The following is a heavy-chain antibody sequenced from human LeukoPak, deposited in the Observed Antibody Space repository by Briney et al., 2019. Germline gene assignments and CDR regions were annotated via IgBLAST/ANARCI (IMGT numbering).Heavy chain of an antibody. CDR2: IDPNVEDR. V-gene: IGHV1-2*06. D-gene: IGHD6-19*01. CDR1: GYTFSGYW. J-gene: IGHJ4*02. CDR3: ARDAAVVGQGSEY. Sequence: GASVRVSCKASGYTFSGYWIHWVRQVPGQGLEWMGRIDPNVEDRKYAQKFQGRVTMTRDTSTNTAYMELSSLRSDDTAMYYCARDAAVVGQGSEYWGQGTLVTVSS.